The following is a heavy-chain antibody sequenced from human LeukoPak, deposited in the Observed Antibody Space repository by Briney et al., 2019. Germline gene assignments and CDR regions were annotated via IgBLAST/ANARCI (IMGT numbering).Heavy chain of an antibody. Sequence: GGSLRLSCAASGFTVSSNYMSWVRQAPGKGLEWVSVIYSGGSTYYADSVKGRFTISRDNSKNTLYLQMNSLRAEDTAVYYCARVGDSSGYYYYDYWGQRTLVTVSS. CDR3: ARVGDSSGYYYYDY. J-gene: IGHJ4*02. D-gene: IGHD3-22*01. CDR2: IYSGGST. CDR1: GFTVSSNY. V-gene: IGHV3-53*01.